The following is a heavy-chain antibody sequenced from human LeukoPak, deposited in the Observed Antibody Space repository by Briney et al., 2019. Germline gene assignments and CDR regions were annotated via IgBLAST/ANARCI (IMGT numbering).Heavy chain of an antibody. D-gene: IGHD3-16*01. CDR2: IWYDGSNK. J-gene: IGHJ4*02. V-gene: IGHV3-33*01. CDR1: GFTFGSHG. Sequence: GGSLRLSCAASGFTFGSHGMHWVRQAPGKGLEWVAVIWYDGSNKYYADSVKGRFTISRDSSKNTLYLQMNSLRAEDTAVYYCARDLAFYLDYWGQGTLVTVSS. CDR3: ARDLAFYLDY.